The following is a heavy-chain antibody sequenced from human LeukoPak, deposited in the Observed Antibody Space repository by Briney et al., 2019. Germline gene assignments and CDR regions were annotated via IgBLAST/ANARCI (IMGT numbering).Heavy chain of an antibody. CDR3: AKGSSGYFADL. Sequence: GGSLRLSCAASGFTFSSYAMSWVRQAPGKGLEWVSAISNDGGGTNYADFVRGRFTISRDNSKNTLFLQMNSLRAEDTALYYCAKGSSGYFADLWGQGTLVTVSS. CDR1: GFTFSSYA. J-gene: IGHJ5*02. V-gene: IGHV3-23*01. D-gene: IGHD3-22*01. CDR2: ISNDGGGT.